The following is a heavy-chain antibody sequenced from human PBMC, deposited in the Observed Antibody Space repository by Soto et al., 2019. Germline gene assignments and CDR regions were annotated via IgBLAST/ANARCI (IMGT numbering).Heavy chain of an antibody. D-gene: IGHD1-26*01. CDR3: ARRGSGSYYDY. CDR1: GFTFSSYG. J-gene: IGHJ4*02. Sequence: GGSLRLXCAASGFTFSSYGMHWVRQAPGEGLEWVAVIWYDGSNKYYADSVKGRFTISRDNSKNTLYLQMNSLRAEDTAVYYCARRGSGSYYDYWGQGTLVTVSS. V-gene: IGHV3-33*01. CDR2: IWYDGSNK.